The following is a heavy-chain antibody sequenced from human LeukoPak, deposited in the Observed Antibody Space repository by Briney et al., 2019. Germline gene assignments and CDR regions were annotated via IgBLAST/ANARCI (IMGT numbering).Heavy chain of an antibody. V-gene: IGHV3-48*04. Sequence: GGSLRLSCAASGFTFSSYSMNWVRQAPGKGLEWVSYISSSSSTIYYADSVKGRFTISRDNAKNSLYLQMNSLRAEDTAVCYCARETPSLLRYFDWLYTASDAFDIWGQGTMVTVSS. CDR3: ARETPSLLRYFDWLYTASDAFDI. CDR1: GFTFSSYS. J-gene: IGHJ3*02. D-gene: IGHD3-9*01. CDR2: ISSSSSTI.